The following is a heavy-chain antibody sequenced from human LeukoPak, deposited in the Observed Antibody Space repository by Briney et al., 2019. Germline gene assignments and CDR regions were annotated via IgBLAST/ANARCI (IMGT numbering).Heavy chain of an antibody. CDR2: INHSGST. J-gene: IGHJ4*02. CDR1: GFTFSSYA. CDR3: ARGLWFGESQPEYPECFDY. V-gene: IGHV4-34*01. D-gene: IGHD3-10*01. Sequence: PGGSLRLSCAASGFTFSSYAMSWVRQAPGKGLEWIGEINHSGSTNYNPSLKSRVTISVDTSKNQFSLKLSSVTAADTAVYYCARGLWFGESQPEYPECFDYWGQGTLVTVSS.